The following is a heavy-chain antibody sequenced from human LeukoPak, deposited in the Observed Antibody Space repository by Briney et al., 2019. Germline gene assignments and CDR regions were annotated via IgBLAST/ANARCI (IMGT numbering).Heavy chain of an antibody. CDR2: ISWNSGSI. D-gene: IGHD4-17*01. J-gene: IGHJ4*02. CDR1: GFTFDDYA. Sequence: GGSLRLSCAASGFTFDDYAMHWVRQAPGKGLEWVLGISWNSGSIGYADSVKGRFTISRDNAKNSLYLQMNSLRAEDTALYYCAKDRGDYLYFDYWGQGTLVTVSS. CDR3: AKDRGDYLYFDY. V-gene: IGHV3-9*01.